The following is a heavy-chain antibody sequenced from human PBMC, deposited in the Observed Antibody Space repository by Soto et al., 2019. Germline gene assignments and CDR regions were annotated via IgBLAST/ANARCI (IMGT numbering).Heavy chain of an antibody. D-gene: IGHD6-13*01. CDR1: GFTFSSYA. J-gene: IGHJ6*02. V-gene: IGHV3-23*01. Sequence: GGSLRLSCAASGFTFSSYAMSWVRQAPGKGLEWVSAISGSGGSTYYADSVKGRFTISRDNSKNTLYLQMNSLRAEDTAVYYCAKSVAAAGPEKDYYYYGMDVWGQGTTVTVSS. CDR2: ISGSGGST. CDR3: AKSVAAAGPEKDYYYYGMDV.